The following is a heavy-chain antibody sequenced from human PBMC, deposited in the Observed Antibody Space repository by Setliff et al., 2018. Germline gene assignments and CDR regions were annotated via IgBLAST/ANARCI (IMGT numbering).Heavy chain of an antibody. CDR2: TIPMFGTT. CDR3: VREGVDRRSSTDYRYYMDV. CDR1: GYTFTNYG. D-gene: IGHD6-6*01. Sequence: SVKVSCKASGYTFTNYGFTWVRQAPGQGLEWMGGTIPMFGTTEYAQKFQGRLTIITDESTNTAFMQLSSLRSDDTAVYYCVREGVDRRSSTDYRYYMDVWGKGTTVTVSS. J-gene: IGHJ6*03. V-gene: IGHV1-69*05.